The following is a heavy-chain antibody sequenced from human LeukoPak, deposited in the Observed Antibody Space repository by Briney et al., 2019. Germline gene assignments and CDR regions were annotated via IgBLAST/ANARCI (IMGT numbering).Heavy chain of an antibody. CDR2: ISSGSGYI. V-gene: IGHV3-21*01. CDR3: VRDSSWFDL. J-gene: IGHJ5*02. CDR1: GFTFSRYW. D-gene: IGHD6-13*01. Sequence: GGSLRLSCAVSGFTFSRYWMNWVRQAPGKGLEWVSSISSGSGYIYYADSVKGRFTISRDNAKNSLYLQMNSLRAEDTAVYYCVRDSSWFDLWGQGTLVTVSS.